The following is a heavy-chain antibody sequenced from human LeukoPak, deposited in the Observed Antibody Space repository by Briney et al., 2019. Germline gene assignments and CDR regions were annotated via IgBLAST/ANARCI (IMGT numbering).Heavy chain of an antibody. Sequence: ASVKVSCKASGYTFTSYYLHWVRQAPGQGLEWMGVITASGGGTTYAQKFQGRVTMTRDTSSSTVYMELTSLRSEDTAVYYCARDVFGLDYWGQGTLVTVSS. J-gene: IGHJ4*02. V-gene: IGHV1-46*01. CDR1: GYTFTSYY. D-gene: IGHD3-10*01. CDR3: ARDVFGLDY. CDR2: ITASGGGT.